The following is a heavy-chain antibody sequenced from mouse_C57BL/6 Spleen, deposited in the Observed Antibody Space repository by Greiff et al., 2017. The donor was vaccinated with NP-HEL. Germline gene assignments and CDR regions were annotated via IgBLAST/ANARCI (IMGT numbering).Heavy chain of an antibody. CDR2: INPNNGGT. D-gene: IGHD1-1*01. V-gene: IGHV1-22*01. CDR1: GYTFTDYN. J-gene: IGHJ4*01. CDR3: AYYCGSGYAMDY. Sequence: EVQLQQSGPELVKPGASVKMSCKASGYTFTDYNMHWVKQSHGKSLEWIGYINPNNGGTSYNQKFKGKATLTVNKSSSTAYMELRSLTSEDSAVYYCAYYCGSGYAMDYWGQGTSVTVSS.